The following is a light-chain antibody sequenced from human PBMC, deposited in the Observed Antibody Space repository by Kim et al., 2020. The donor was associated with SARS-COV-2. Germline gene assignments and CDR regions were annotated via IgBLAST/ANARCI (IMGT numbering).Light chain of an antibody. CDR3: QQYYNWPRT. J-gene: IGKJ1*01. V-gene: IGKV3-15*01. CDR1: QNVRAN. Sequence: PGERATLSCRASQNVRANLAWYQQKPGQAPRLLIYGASTRATGIPARFSGSGSETEFTLTISSLQSEDFAVYYCQQYYNWPRTFGQGTKVDIK. CDR2: GAS.